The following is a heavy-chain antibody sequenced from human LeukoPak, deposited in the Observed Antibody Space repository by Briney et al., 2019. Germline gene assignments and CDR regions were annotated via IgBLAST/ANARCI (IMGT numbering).Heavy chain of an antibody. D-gene: IGHD1-14*01. J-gene: IGHJ3*02. CDR2: IYSDGST. Sequence: GGSLRLSCAASGFTVSYNYMSWVRQAPGKGLEWVSVIYSDGSTYYADSVKGRFTIPRDNSKTTLYLQTSSLRAEDTAVHYCARDRRTGTPYAFDIWGQGTMVTVSS. V-gene: IGHV3-66*02. CDR1: GFTVSYNY. CDR3: ARDRRTGTPYAFDI.